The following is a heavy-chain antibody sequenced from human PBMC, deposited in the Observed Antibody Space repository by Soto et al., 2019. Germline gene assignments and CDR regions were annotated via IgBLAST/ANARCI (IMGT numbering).Heavy chain of an antibody. CDR1: GFIFSDYG. V-gene: IGHV3-23*01. CDR2: ISGSGGDT. Sequence: EVQLLESGGGLVQPGESLRLSCAASGFIFSDYGMSWVRQAPGKGLEWVSAISGSGGDTYYADSVKGRFTISRDNSKNTPFLQISSLRAEDTAVYYCAKRGDKGYYFDYWGQGTLVTVSS. D-gene: IGHD2-21*02. J-gene: IGHJ4*02. CDR3: AKRGDKGYYFDY.